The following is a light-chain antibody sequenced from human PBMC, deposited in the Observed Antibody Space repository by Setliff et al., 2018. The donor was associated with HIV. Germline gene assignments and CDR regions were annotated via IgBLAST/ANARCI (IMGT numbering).Light chain of an antibody. Sequence: QSALAQPPSASGSPGQSVTISCTGPSGDVGGYNYVSWYQQYPGKAPQLLIHEVTKRPSGVPDRFSGSKSGNTASLTVSGLQAEDEADYYCSSYAGNKGDVFGTGTKVTVL. V-gene: IGLV2-8*01. CDR2: EVT. J-gene: IGLJ1*01. CDR1: SGDVGGYNY. CDR3: SSYAGNKGDV.